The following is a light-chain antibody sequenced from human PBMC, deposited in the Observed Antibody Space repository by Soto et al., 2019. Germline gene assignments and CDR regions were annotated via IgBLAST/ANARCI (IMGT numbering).Light chain of an antibody. CDR1: SSNIGTNT. CDR2: SND. Sequence: QSVLTQPPSASGTPGQRVSISCSGGSSNIGTNTVNWYQHLPGTAPKLLIFSNDERPSGVPDRFSGSKSGTSASLAISGLQSDDEADYYCAVWDDSLNGVVFGGGTKLTVL. V-gene: IGLV1-44*01. CDR3: AVWDDSLNGVV. J-gene: IGLJ2*01.